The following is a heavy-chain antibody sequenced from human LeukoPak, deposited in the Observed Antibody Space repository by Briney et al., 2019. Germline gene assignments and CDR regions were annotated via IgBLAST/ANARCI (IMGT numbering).Heavy chain of an antibody. J-gene: IGHJ4*02. D-gene: IGHD5-18*01. Sequence: SETLSLTCTVSGGSISGWYWSWIRQPPGKGLEWIGYIDYSGSTNYNPSLKSRVTISADTSKNQISLKVDSVTAADTAVYYCARRRGYSYPFDYWGQGTLVTVSS. CDR3: ARRRGYSYPFDY. V-gene: IGHV4-59*01. CDR2: IDYSGST. CDR1: GGSISGWY.